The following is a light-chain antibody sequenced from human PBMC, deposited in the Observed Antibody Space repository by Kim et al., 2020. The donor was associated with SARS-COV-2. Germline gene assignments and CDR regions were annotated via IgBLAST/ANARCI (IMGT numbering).Light chain of an antibody. CDR1: SRYVGVQKY. V-gene: IGLV2-8*01. Sequence: GQSVTIPWTGTSRYVGVQKYVSWYQQQPGKAPKLMIYEVNRRPSGVPDRFSGSKSGNTASLTVSRLQAEDEADYYCTSYGGSNNLVIGGGTQLTVL. J-gene: IGLJ2*01. CDR3: TSYGGSNNLV. CDR2: EVN.